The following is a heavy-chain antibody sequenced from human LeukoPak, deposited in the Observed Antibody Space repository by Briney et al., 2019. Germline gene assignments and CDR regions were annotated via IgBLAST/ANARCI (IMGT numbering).Heavy chain of an antibody. CDR1: GGSFSGYY. CDR3: AKDRYYDILTGYLGY. D-gene: IGHD3-9*01. CDR2: INHSGST. V-gene: IGHV4-34*01. Sequence: KPSETLSLTCAVYGGSFSGYYWSWIRQPPGKGLEWIGEINHSGSTNYNPSLKSRVTISVDTSKNQFSLKLSSVTAADTAVYYCAKDRYYDILTGYLGYWGQGTLVTVSS. J-gene: IGHJ4*02.